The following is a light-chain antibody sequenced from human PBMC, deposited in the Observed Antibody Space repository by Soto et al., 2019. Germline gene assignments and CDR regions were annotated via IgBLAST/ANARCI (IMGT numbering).Light chain of an antibody. CDR1: SSNLGAGYD. CDR3: QSYDSGLSGHWV. J-gene: IGLJ3*02. Sequence: QTVVTQPPSMSGAPGQRVTMSCTGSSSNLGAGYDVHWYQRLPGAAPKLLIYDITRRPSGVPNRFSGSKSGTSASLPITGLQAEDEADYYCQSYDSGLSGHWVFGGGTKLTVL. CDR2: DIT. V-gene: IGLV1-40*01.